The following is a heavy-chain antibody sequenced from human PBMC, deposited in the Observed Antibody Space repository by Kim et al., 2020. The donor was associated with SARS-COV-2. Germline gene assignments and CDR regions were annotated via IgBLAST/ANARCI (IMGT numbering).Heavy chain of an antibody. CDR3: ARGPKWELLIYYYYGMDV. Sequence: SETLSLTCAVYGVSFSGYYWSWIRQPPGKGLEWIGEINHSGSTNYNPSLKSRVTISVDTSKNQFSLKLSSVTAADTAVYYCARGPKWELLIYYYYGMDVWGQGTTVTVSS. J-gene: IGHJ6*02. V-gene: IGHV4-34*01. CDR2: INHSGST. CDR1: GVSFSGYY. D-gene: IGHD1-26*01.